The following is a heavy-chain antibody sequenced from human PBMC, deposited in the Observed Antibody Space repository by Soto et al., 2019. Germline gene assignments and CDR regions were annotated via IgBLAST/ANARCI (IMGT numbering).Heavy chain of an antibody. D-gene: IGHD5-12*01. V-gene: IGHV1-3*01. CDR2: INAGNGNT. J-gene: IGHJ6*02. CDR3: ARAVGYSGYDYLNYYYYGMDV. Sequence: ASLKVSCKASGYTFTSYAMHWVRQAPGQRLEWMGWINAGNGNTKYSQKFQGRVTITRDTSASTAYMELSSLRSEDTAVYYCARAVGYSGYDYLNYYYYGMDVWGQGTTVTVSS. CDR1: GYTFTSYA.